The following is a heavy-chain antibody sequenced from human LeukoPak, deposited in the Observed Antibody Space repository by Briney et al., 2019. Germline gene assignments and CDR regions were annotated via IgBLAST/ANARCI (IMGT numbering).Heavy chain of an antibody. J-gene: IGHJ4*02. V-gene: IGHV1-69*05. D-gene: IGHD6-13*01. Sequence: SVKVSCKASGGTLSSHAISWVRQAPGQGLEWMGGIIPLFETRNYAQKFQGRVTITTDESTSTAHMELSSLRSEDTAVYYCASCSSWYDLCYFDSWGQGTLVTVSS. CDR3: ASCSSWYDLCYFDS. CDR2: IIPLFETR. CDR1: GGTLSSHA.